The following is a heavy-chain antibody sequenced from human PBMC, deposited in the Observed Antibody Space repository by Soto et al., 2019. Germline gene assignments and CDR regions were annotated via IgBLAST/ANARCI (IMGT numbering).Heavy chain of an antibody. J-gene: IGHJ6*03. Sequence: VKVSCKASGYTFTSYDITWVRQATGQGLEWMGWMNPNSGNTGYAQKFQGRVTMTRNTSISTAYMELSSLRSEDTAVYYCARGRNDFWSGYDYYYYMDVWGKGTTVTVSS. V-gene: IGHV1-8*01. D-gene: IGHD3-3*01. CDR1: GYTFTSYD. CDR3: ARGRNDFWSGYDYYYYMDV. CDR2: MNPNSGNT.